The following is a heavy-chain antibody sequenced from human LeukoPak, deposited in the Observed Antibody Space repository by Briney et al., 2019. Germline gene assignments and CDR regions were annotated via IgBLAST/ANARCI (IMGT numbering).Heavy chain of an antibody. D-gene: IGHD3-22*01. V-gene: IGHV4-4*02. CDR3: ARAQDSSGYYWYFDY. CDR2: IYHSGST. Sequence: SETLSLTCAVSGGSISSSNWWSWVRQPPGKGLEWIGEIYHSGSTNYNPSLKSRVTISVDKSKNQFSLKLSSVTATDTAVYYCARAQDSSGYYWYFDYRGQGTLVTVSS. J-gene: IGHJ4*02. CDR1: GGSISSSNW.